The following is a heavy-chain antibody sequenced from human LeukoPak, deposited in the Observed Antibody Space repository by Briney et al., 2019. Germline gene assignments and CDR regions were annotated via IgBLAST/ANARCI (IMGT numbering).Heavy chain of an antibody. Sequence: ASLKVSCKTSGYTFTSYYMHWVRQAPGQGLECMGIINPSGGSTSYAQKFQGRVTMTRDMSTSTVYMELSSLRSEDTAVYYCARDAPPGYFDYWGQGTLVTVSS. CDR2: INPSGGST. J-gene: IGHJ4*02. CDR3: ARDAPPGYFDY. V-gene: IGHV1-46*01. CDR1: GYTFTSYY.